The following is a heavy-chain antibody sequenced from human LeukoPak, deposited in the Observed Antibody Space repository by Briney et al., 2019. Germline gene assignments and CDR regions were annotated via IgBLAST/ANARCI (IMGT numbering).Heavy chain of an antibody. D-gene: IGHD3-22*01. V-gene: IGHV3-74*01. J-gene: IGHJ6*02. Sequence: GGSLRLSCAASGFSFSSYWMHWVRQAPGKGLVWVSRINIDGSTTTYADSVKGRFTISRDNAKNTLYLQMNSLRAEDTAVYYCARDKYYYDSSGYHGFYYYYAMDVWGQGTPVTVSS. CDR3: ARDKYYYDSSGYHGFYYYYAMDV. CDR2: INIDGSTT. CDR1: GFSFSSYW.